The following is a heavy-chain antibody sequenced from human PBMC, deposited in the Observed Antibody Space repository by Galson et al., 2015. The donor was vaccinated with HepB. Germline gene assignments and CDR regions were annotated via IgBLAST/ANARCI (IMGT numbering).Heavy chain of an antibody. V-gene: IGHV2-5*02. CDR1: GFSLSTSGVG. Sequence: PALVKPTQTLTLTCTFSGFSLSTSGVGVGWIRQPPGKALEWLALIYWDDGKRYSPSLKSRLTITKDTSKNQVVLTMTNMDPVDTATYYCARSGSSWYYFEYWGQGTLVTVSS. CDR2: IYWDDGK. CDR3: ARSGSSWYYFEY. D-gene: IGHD6-13*01. J-gene: IGHJ4*02.